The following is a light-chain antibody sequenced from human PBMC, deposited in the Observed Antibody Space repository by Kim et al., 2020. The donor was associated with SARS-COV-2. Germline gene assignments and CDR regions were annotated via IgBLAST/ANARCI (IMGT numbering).Light chain of an antibody. V-gene: IGLV1-44*01. Sequence: SELTQPPSASVTPGQRVTISCSGSSSNIGSNTVNWYQQLPGTAPKLLVFSNDQRPSGVPDRFSGSKSGTSASLAISGLQSDDESDYYCAAWDDSLNGWVFGGGTQMTV. J-gene: IGLJ3*02. CDR2: SND. CDR1: SSNIGSNT. CDR3: AAWDDSLNGWV.